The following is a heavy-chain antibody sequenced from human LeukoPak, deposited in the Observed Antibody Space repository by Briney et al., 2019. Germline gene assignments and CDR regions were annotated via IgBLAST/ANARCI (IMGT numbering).Heavy chain of an antibody. Sequence: GESLKISCKGSGYRFTSYWIGWVRQLPGKGVGWVGTIYPGDSDTRYSPSFQGQVTISADKSISTAYLQWSSLKASDTAMYYCARGGTIAAAAIGYWGQGTLVTVSS. V-gene: IGHV5-51*01. CDR1: GYRFTSYW. CDR2: IYPGDSDT. CDR3: ARGGTIAAAAIGY. D-gene: IGHD6-13*01. J-gene: IGHJ4*02.